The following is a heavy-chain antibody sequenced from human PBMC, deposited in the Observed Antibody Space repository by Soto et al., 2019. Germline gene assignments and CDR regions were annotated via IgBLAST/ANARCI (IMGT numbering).Heavy chain of an antibody. V-gene: IGHV4-59*08. CDR2: IYYSGST. J-gene: IGHJ5*02. D-gene: IGHD2-2*02. CDR3: ERLGFDKVDPEIGYCSSTSCYMLDP. Sequence: SETLSLTCTVSGGSISSYYWSWIRQPPGKGLEWIGYIYYSGSTNYNPSLKSRVTISVDTSKNQFSLKLSSVTAADTAVYYCERLGFDKVDPEIGYCSSTSCYMLDPWGQGTLVTVSS. CDR1: GGSISSYY.